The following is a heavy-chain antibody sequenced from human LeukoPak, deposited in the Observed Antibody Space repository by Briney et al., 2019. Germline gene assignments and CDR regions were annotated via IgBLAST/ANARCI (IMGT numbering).Heavy chain of an antibody. CDR1: GGSFSGYY. D-gene: IGHD1-26*01. J-gene: IGHJ3*02. V-gene: IGHV4-34*01. CDR3: ARGRFVYGSYRSRDAFDI. Sequence: SETLSLTCAVYGGSFSGYYWSWIRQPPGKGLEWFGENNHSGYTNYNPSLKSRVTISVDTSKNQFSLKLSSVTAADTAVYYCARGRFVYGSYRSRDAFDIWGQGTMVTVSS. CDR2: NNHSGYT.